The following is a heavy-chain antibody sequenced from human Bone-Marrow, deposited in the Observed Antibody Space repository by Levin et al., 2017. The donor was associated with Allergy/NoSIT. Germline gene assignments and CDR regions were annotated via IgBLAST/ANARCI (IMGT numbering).Heavy chain of an antibody. V-gene: IGHV3-33*01. D-gene: IGHD2-21*02. CDR2: IWYDGSNK. Sequence: LSLTCAASGFTFSSYGMHWVRQAPGKGLEWVAVIWYDGSNKYYADSVKGRFTISRDNSKNTLYLQMNSLRAEDTAVYYCARGSYCGGDCYHYYYYGMDVWGQGTTVTVSS. CDR3: ARGSYCGGDCYHYYYYGMDV. CDR1: GFTFSSYG. J-gene: IGHJ6*02.